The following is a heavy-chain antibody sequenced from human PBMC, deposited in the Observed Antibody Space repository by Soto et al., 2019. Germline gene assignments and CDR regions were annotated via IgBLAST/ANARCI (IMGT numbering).Heavy chain of an antibody. Sequence: ASVKVSCKVSGYTLTELSMHWVRQAPGKGLEWMGGFDPEDGETIYAQKFQGRVTMTEDTSTDTAYMELSSLRSEDTAVYYCATDIRFRLGDLDDAFDIWGQGTMVTVSS. CDR3: ATDIRFRLGDLDDAFDI. J-gene: IGHJ3*02. CDR1: GYTLTELS. D-gene: IGHD3-16*01. CDR2: FDPEDGET. V-gene: IGHV1-24*01.